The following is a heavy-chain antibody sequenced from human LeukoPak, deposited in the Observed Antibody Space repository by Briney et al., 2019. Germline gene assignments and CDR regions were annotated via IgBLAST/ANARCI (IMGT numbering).Heavy chain of an antibody. CDR1: GGSISNYY. D-gene: IGHD3-22*01. CDR2: ISYSASS. V-gene: IGHV4-59*01. CDR3: ACLTTADAFDI. J-gene: IGHJ3*02. Sequence: SETLSLTCTVSGGSISNYYWSWIRQPPGKGLEWLGYISYSASSNYNPSLKSRVSISVDTSKNKFSLKLNSVTAADTAVYYCACLTTADAFDIWGQGTKVTVSS.